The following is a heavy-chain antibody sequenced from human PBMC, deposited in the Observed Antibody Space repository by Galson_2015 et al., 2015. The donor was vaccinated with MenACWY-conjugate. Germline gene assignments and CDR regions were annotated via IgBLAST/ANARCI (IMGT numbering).Heavy chain of an antibody. D-gene: IGHD3-22*01. J-gene: IGHJ4*02. CDR2: IYYSGST. Sequence: SETLSLTCPVSGGSTASSYWSWIRQPPGKGLEWIGCIYYSGSTNYNPSLKSRVTISVDTSKNQFSLKLSSVTVADTAVYYCARRGYSGYYYFDYWGQGTLVTVSS. CDR3: ARRGYSGYYYFDY. CDR1: GGSTASSY. V-gene: IGHV4-59*08.